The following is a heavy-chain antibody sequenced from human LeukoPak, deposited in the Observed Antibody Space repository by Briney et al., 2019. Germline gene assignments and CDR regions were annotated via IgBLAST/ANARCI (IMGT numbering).Heavy chain of an antibody. V-gene: IGHV3-49*03. D-gene: IGHD4/OR15-4a*01. Sequence: PGGSLRLSRTASGFTFGDYAMSWFRQAPGKGLEWVGFIRGKAYGGTTEYAASVKGRFTISRDDSKSIAYLQMNSLKTEDTAVYYCTRGGINGANPCYWGQGTLVTVSS. CDR1: GFTFGDYA. CDR3: TRGGINGANPCY. J-gene: IGHJ4*02. CDR2: IRGKAYGGTT.